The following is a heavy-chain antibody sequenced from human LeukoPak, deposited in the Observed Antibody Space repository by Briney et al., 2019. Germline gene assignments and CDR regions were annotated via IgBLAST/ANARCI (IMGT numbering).Heavy chain of an antibody. V-gene: IGHV3-23*01. J-gene: IGHJ4*02. CDR3: ARRGAAGTYYFDY. D-gene: IGHD6-13*01. Sequence: GSLRLSCAASGFTFSSYVMCWVRQAPGKGLEWVSAISGSGGGTYYADSVKGRFTISRDNSKNTLYLQTNSLRAEDTAVYYCARRGAAGTYYFDYWGQGTLVTVSS. CDR1: GFTFSSYV. CDR2: ISGSGGGT.